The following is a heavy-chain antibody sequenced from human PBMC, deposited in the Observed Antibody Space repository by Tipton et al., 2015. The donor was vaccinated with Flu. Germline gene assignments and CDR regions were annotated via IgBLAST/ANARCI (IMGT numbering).Heavy chain of an antibody. CDR3: ARAWAAAGSA. Sequence: GSLRLSCVASGFTRSSYWMSWVRQAPGKGLEWVANIKQDGSEKYYVDSVKGRFIISRDNAKNSLYLQMNSLRSEDTAVYYCARAWAAAGSAWGQGTLVTVSS. D-gene: IGHD6-13*01. CDR2: IKQDGSEK. J-gene: IGHJ5*02. V-gene: IGHV3-7*01. CDR1: GFTRSSYW.